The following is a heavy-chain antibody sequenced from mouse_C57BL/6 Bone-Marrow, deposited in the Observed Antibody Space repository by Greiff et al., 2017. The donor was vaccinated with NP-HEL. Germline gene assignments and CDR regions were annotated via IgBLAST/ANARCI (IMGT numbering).Heavy chain of an antibody. CDR3: ALRWRFDY. CDR2: INPSSGYT. CDR1: GYTFTSYT. J-gene: IGHJ2*01. V-gene: IGHV1-4*01. D-gene: IGHD1-1*01. Sequence: VQLQQSEAELARPGASVKMSCKASGYTFTSYTMHWVKQRPGQGLEWIGYINPSSGYTKYNQKFKDKATLTADKSSSTAYMQLSSLTSEDSAVYYCALRWRFDYWGQGTTLTVSS.